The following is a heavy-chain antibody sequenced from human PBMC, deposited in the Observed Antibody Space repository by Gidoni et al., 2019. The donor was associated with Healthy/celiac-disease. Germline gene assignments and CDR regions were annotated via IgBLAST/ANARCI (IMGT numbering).Heavy chain of an antibody. CDR1: GFTFSSYG. D-gene: IGHD5-18*01. CDR2: ISYDGSNK. V-gene: IGHV3-30*18. CDR3: AKDGARIQLWLEPLDY. Sequence: QVQLVESGGGVVQPGRSLRLSCAASGFTFSSYGMHWVRQAPGKGLEWVAVISYDGSNKYYADSVKGRFTISRDNSKNTLYLQMNSLRAEDTAVYYCAKDGARIQLWLEPLDYWGQGTLVTVSS. J-gene: IGHJ4*02.